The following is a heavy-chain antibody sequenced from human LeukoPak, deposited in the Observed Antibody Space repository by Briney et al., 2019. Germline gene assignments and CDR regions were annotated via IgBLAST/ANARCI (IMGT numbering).Heavy chain of an antibody. Sequence: GGSLRLSCAASGFTFNDYYMSWIRQAPGKGLEWVSYISSSGSTIYYADSVKGRFTISRDNAKNSLYLQMNSLRAEDTAVYYCARDTPKSIAASTAGDYWGQGTLVTVSS. V-gene: IGHV3-11*04. D-gene: IGHD6-6*01. J-gene: IGHJ4*02. CDR2: ISSSGSTI. CDR1: GFTFNDYY. CDR3: ARDTPKSIAASTAGDY.